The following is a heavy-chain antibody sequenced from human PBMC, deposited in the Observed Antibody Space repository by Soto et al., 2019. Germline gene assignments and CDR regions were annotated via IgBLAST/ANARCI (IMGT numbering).Heavy chain of an antibody. J-gene: IGHJ4*02. CDR3: AGSRYSGSYFFDY. D-gene: IGHD1-26*01. CDR1: GGSISSGDYY. Sequence: PSETLSLTCTVSGGSISSGDYYWSWIRQPPGKGLEWIAYIHNSVSTHYNPSLKSRVTISVDTSKNQFSLKLSSVTAADTAVYYCAGSRYSGSYFFDYWGQGILVTVSS. CDR2: IHNSVST. V-gene: IGHV4-30-4*01.